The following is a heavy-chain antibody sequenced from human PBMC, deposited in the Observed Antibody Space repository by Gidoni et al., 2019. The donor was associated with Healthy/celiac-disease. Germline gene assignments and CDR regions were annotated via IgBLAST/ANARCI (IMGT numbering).Heavy chain of an antibody. CDR2: IKQDGSEK. J-gene: IGHJ4*02. CDR1: GFTFSSYW. Sequence: EVQLVESGGGLVQPGGSLRLSCAASGFTFSSYWMSWVRQAPGKGLEWVANIKQDGSEKYYVDSVKGRFTISRDNAKNSLYLQMNSLRAEDTAVYYCARDQYYYDSSGYYYDAPFDYWGQGTLVTVSS. V-gene: IGHV3-7*01. D-gene: IGHD3-22*01. CDR3: ARDQYYYDSSGYYYDAPFDY.